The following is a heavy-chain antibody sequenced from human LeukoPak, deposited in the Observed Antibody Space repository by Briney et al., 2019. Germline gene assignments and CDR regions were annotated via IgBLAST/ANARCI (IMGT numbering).Heavy chain of an antibody. D-gene: IGHD2-15*01. CDR1: GFTFSSHA. Sequence: GGSLRLSCAASGFTFSSHAMHWVRQAPGKGLEWVAVISYDGSNKYYADSVKGRFTISRDNSKNTLYLQMNSLRAEDTAVYYCARDTASGGSLYYYYGMDVWGQGTTVTVSS. V-gene: IGHV3-30-3*01. CDR3: ARDTASGGSLYYYYGMDV. CDR2: ISYDGSNK. J-gene: IGHJ6*02.